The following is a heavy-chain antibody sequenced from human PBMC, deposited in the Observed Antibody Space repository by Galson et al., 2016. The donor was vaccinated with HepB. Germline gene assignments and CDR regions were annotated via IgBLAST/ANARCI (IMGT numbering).Heavy chain of an antibody. J-gene: IGHJ6*02. CDR3: TRVVGYSGYGMDV. D-gene: IGHD5-12*01. V-gene: IGHV3-48*02. Sequence: SLRLSCAGTGFTLSTYSMNWVRQAPGKGLEWLSHIIHTSSFTFYADSVRGRFTISRDDAKNSLYLQMNSLRDEDTAVYYCTRVVGYSGYGMDVWGQGATVTVSS. CDR1: GFTLSTYS. CDR2: IIHTSSFT.